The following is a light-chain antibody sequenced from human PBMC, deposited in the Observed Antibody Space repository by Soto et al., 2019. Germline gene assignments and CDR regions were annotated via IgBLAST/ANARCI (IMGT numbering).Light chain of an antibody. Sequence: DIQMTQSPSTLSASVGDRVTITCRASQSINNWLAWYQQKSGKAPKLLIFKASTLESGVPSRFSGSGSGTEFSLTISSLQPDDFATYYCQRYNSYSWTFGQGTKVEIK. CDR2: KAS. CDR1: QSINNW. V-gene: IGKV1-5*03. J-gene: IGKJ1*01. CDR3: QRYNSYSWT.